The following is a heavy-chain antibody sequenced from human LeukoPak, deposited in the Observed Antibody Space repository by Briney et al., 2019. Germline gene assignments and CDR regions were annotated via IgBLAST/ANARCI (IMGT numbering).Heavy chain of an antibody. J-gene: IGHJ6*03. Sequence: GGSLRLSCAASAFTFPTYGMIWVRQAPGKGLEWVSSITESGDNTYYADSVKGRFTISRDNSKNTPYLQINSLRAEDTAVYYCAAKTRLSAVTSYYYVDVWGKGTTATVSS. V-gene: IGHV3-23*01. CDR2: ITESGDNT. D-gene: IGHD3-10*01. CDR1: AFTFPTYG. CDR3: AAKTRLSAVTSYYYVDV.